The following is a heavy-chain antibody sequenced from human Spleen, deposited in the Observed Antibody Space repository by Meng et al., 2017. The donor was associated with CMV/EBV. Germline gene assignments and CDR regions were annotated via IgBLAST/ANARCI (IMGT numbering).Heavy chain of an antibody. CDR1: GFTFFSHT. CDR3: ARGGSYYDYYYGMDV. D-gene: IGHD1-26*01. V-gene: IGHV3-21*01. CDR2: ISSSSDYI. J-gene: IGHJ6*02. Sequence: GESLKISCAASGFTFFSHTMNWVRQAPGKGLEWVSSISSSSDYIYYADSVKGRFTIFRDNAKNTLYLQMNSLRAEDTAVYYCARGGSYYDYYYGMDVWGQGTTVTVS.